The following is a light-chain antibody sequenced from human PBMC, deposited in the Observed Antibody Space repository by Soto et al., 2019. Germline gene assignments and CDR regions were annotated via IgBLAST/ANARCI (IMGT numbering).Light chain of an antibody. CDR1: SSDVGGYNY. Sequence: QSALTQPGSVSGSPGPSVTISCTGTSSDVGGYNYVSWYQQHPGKAPKLMIYDVSKRPSGVPDRFSGSNSGNTASLTISGLQAEDEADYYCCSYAGSYTFGVFGTGTKVTVL. V-gene: IGLV2-11*01. J-gene: IGLJ1*01. CDR3: CSYAGSYTFGV. CDR2: DVS.